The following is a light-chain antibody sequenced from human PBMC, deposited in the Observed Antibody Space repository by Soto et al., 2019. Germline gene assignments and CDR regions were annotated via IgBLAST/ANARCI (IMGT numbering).Light chain of an antibody. J-gene: IGLJ1*01. CDR3: TSHAGSNNYV. Sequence: QFALTQPPSASGSPGQSVTVSCTGTSSDVGGYNYVSWYQQHPGKAPKLIISEVSKRPSGVPDRFSGSKSGNTASLTVSGLQAEDEADYYCTSHAGSNNYVFGTGTKVTVL. V-gene: IGLV2-8*01. CDR1: SSDVGGYNY. CDR2: EVS.